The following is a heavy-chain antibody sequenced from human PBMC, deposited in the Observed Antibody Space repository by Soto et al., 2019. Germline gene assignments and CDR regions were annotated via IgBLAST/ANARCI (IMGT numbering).Heavy chain of an antibody. J-gene: IGHJ4*02. D-gene: IGHD3-10*01. V-gene: IGHV1-58*02. CDR3: AAVYYYGDSDPRGLID. CDR1: GFTFTHSA. Sequence: QMQLVQSGPEVKKPGTSVTVSCKASGFTFTHSAIQWVRQARGQSLEWIGWIVVGSGNTNYAPKLQERVTITWDMSTFTADMEMSSLISEDTAVYYCAAVYYYGDSDPRGLIDWGQGTLVTVSS. CDR2: IVVGSGNT.